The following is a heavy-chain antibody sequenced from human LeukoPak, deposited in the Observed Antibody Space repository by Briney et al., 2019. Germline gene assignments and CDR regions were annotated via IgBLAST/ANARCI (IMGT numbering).Heavy chain of an antibody. CDR3: ASFYDSTGRDY. CDR1: GFTFGGYE. D-gene: IGHD3-22*01. J-gene: IGHJ4*02. CDR2: ISSSGSTI. Sequence: GGSLRLSCAASGFTFGGYEMNWVRQALGKGLEWVSYISSSGSTINYADSVKGRFTISRDNAKNSLYLQMSSLRAEDTAVYYCASFYDSTGRDYWGQGTLVTVSS. V-gene: IGHV3-48*03.